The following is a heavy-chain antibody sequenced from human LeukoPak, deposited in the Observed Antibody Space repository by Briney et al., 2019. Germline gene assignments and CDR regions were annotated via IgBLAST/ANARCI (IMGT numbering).Heavy chain of an antibody. CDR1: GGSFSGYY. D-gene: IGHD3-9*01. CDR2: INHSGST. Sequence: SETLSLTCAVYGGSFSGYYWSWIRQPPGKGREWIGEINHSGSTNYNPSLKSRVTISVDTSKNQFSLKLSSVTAADTALYYCARGRGPLRYPDYWGQGTLVTVSS. J-gene: IGHJ4*02. V-gene: IGHV4-34*01. CDR3: ARGRGPLRYPDY.